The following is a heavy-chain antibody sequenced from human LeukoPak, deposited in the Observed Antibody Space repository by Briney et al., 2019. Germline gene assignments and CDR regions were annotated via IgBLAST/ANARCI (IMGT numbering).Heavy chain of an antibody. CDR2: MNPNSGNT. CDR1: GYTFTSYD. J-gene: IGHJ6*03. V-gene: IGHV1-8*01. D-gene: IGHD3-3*01. CDR3: ARDRVYYDFWSGYWDYYYYMDV. Sequence: ASVKVSCKASGYTFTSYDINWVRQATGQGLEWMGWMNPNSGNTGYAQKFQGRVTMTRNTSISTAYMELSSLRSEDTAVYYCARDRVYYDFWSGYWDYYYYMDVWGKGTTVTVSS.